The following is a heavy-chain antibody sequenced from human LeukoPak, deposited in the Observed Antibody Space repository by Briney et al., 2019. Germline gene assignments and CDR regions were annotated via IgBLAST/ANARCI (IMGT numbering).Heavy chain of an antibody. D-gene: IGHD3-22*01. CDR1: GGTFSSYA. V-gene: IGHV1-69*13. J-gene: IGHJ4*02. CDR3: ARDRGDYDSSGYHN. Sequence: GASVKVSCKASGGTFSSYAIGWVRQAPGQGLEWMGGIIPIFGTANYAQKFQGRVTITADESTSTAYMELSSLRSEDTAVYYCARDRGDYDSSGYHNWGQGTLVTVSS. CDR2: IIPIFGTA.